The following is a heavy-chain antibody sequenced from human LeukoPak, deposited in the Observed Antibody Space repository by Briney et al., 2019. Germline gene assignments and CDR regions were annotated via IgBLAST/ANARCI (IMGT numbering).Heavy chain of an antibody. CDR3: AREGRYSPTIYYYYYYGMDV. V-gene: IGHV3-30*04. Sequence: GGSLRLSCAASGFTFSSYAMHWVRQAPGKGLEWVAVISYDRSNKYYADSVKVRFTISRDNSKNTLYLQMNSLRAEDTAVYYCAREGRYSPTIYYYYYYGMDVWGQGTTVTVSS. CDR1: GFTFSSYA. CDR2: ISYDRSNK. J-gene: IGHJ6*02. D-gene: IGHD5-18*01.